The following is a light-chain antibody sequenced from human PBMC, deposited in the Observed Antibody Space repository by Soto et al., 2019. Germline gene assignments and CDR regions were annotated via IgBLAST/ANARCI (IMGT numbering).Light chain of an antibody. CDR1: SSNIGNRD. CDR2: DNI. J-gene: IGLJ2*01. Sequence: QSVLTQPPSVSAAPGQTVTISCSGSSSNIGNRDVSWYQQLPGTAPRLLIYDNIKRPSGIPDRFSGSKSGTSATLGITGLQTGDEADYYCGTWDGSLSAVVLGGGTKLTVL. CDR3: GTWDGSLSAVV. V-gene: IGLV1-51*01.